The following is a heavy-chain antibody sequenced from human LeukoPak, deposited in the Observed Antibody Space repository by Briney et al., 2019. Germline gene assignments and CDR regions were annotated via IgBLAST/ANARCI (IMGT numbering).Heavy chain of an antibody. CDR3: ANDQDTRGHFQH. J-gene: IGHJ1*01. Sequence: GGSLRLSCAASGFTFSSYDLSWVRQAPGKGLECVSAIRRGIGTTYYADSVQGRFTISRDNSKNTLYLQMNSLRAEDTAVYYCANDQDTRGHFQHWGQGTLVTVSS. CDR2: IRRGIGTT. D-gene: IGHD2-2*01. CDR1: GFTFSSYD. V-gene: IGHV3-23*01.